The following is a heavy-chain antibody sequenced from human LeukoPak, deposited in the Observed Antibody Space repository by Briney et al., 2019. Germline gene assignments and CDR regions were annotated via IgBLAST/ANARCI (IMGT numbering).Heavy chain of an antibody. CDR3: GRAWQWAFDI. V-gene: IGHV3-7*04. Sequence: GGSLRLSCAASGFTLSTSWMSWVRQTPGKGLEWVASIKQDGSEKYYVDSVRGRFTISRDNAKNSLSLQMNSLRAEATAVYYCGRAWQWAFDIWGQGTMVTVSS. CDR2: IKQDGSEK. J-gene: IGHJ3*02. CDR1: GFTLSTSW. D-gene: IGHD2-8*01.